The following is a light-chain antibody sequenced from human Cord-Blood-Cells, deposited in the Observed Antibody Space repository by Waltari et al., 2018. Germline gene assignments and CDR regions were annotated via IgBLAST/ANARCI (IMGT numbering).Light chain of an antibody. CDR2: SNN. CDR1: SSNIGSNT. Sequence: QSVLTQPPSASGTPGQRVTISCSGSSSNIGSNTVNWYQQLPGTAPKPLIYSNNQRPSGVPDRFSGSNSGTSASLAISGLQSEDEADYYCAAWDDSLNARVFGGGTKLTVL. CDR3: AAWDDSLNARV. J-gene: IGLJ3*02. V-gene: IGLV1-44*01.